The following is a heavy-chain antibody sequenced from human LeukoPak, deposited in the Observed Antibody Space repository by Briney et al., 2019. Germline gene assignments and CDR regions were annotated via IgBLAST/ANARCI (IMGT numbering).Heavy chain of an antibody. CDR2: ISGSGGST. V-gene: IGHV3-23*01. CDR1: GFTFSSYG. J-gene: IGHJ4*02. Sequence: PGGTLRLSCAASGFTFSSYGMSWVRQAPGKGLEWVSAISGSGGSTYYADSVKGRFTISRDNSKNTLYLQMNSLRAEDTAVYYCAKDLVGYGSGSLWGQGTLVTVSS. D-gene: IGHD3-10*01. CDR3: AKDLVGYGSGSL.